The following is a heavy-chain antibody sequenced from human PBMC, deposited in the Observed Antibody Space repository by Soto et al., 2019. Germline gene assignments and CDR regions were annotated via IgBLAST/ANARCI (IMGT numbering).Heavy chain of an antibody. CDR3: ARVLMGYGWEPWFDP. V-gene: IGHV1-18*04. J-gene: IGHJ5*02. Sequence: QVQLVQSGAEVKKPGASVKVSCKASGYTFTSYGISWVRQAPGQGVEWMGWISAYNGNTNYAQKLQGRVTMTTDTSTRIAYMDLRSLRSDDTAVYYCARVLMGYGWEPWFDPWGQGTLVTVFS. D-gene: IGHD5-12*01. CDR2: ISAYNGNT. CDR1: GYTFTSYG.